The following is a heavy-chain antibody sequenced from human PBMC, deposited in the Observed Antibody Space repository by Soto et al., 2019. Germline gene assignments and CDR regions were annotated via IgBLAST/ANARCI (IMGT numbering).Heavy chain of an antibody. CDR2: ISIDSDTV. CDR1: GFTFSTYS. CDR3: ARLYYDYV. Sequence: QLVESGGGLVQPGGSLRLACRASGFTFSTYSMNWVRQAPGKGLEWISYISIDSDTVHYADSVEGRFTISRDDAENSLYLQMNSLRDEDTATYYCARLYYDYVWGQGTTVTVSS. D-gene: IGHD3-3*01. J-gene: IGHJ6*02. V-gene: IGHV3-48*02.